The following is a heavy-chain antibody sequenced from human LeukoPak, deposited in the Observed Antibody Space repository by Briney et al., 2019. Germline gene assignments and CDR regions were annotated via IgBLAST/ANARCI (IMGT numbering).Heavy chain of an antibody. CDR2: IYYNGST. CDR3: ARDCSGTYSIPFDY. Sequence: SETLSLTCAVYGGSFSGYYWSWIRQPPGKGLEWIGNIYYNGSTYYNPSLKSRVTISLDTSKSQFSLTLNSVTAADTAVYYCARDCSGTYSIPFDYWGQGTLVAVSS. V-gene: IGHV4-34*01. D-gene: IGHD3-10*02. CDR1: GGSFSGYY. J-gene: IGHJ4*02.